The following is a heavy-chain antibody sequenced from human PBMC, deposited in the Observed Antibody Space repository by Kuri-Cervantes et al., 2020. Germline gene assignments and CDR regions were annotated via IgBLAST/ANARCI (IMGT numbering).Heavy chain of an antibody. CDR3: ARGIDY. CDR1: GFTFDDYA. CDR2: ISWNSGSI. D-gene: IGHD3-16*01. V-gene: IGHV3-9*01. J-gene: IGHJ4*02. Sequence: SLKISCAASGFTFDDYAMHWVRQAPGKGLEWVSGISWNSGSIGYADSVKGRFTISRDNAKNSLHLQMNSLRDEDTAVYYCARGIDYWGQGTLVTVSS.